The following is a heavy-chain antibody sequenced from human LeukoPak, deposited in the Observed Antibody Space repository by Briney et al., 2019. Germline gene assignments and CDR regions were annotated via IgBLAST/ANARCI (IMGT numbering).Heavy chain of an antibody. CDR3: ASTTAEYYDSSGYALDY. D-gene: IGHD3-22*01. V-gene: IGHV1-46*01. Sequence: ASVKVSCKASGYTFTSYYMHWVRQAPGQGLEWMGIINPSGGSTSYAQKFQGRVTMTRDTSTGTVYMELSSLRSEDTAVYYCASTTAEYYDSSGYALDYWGQGTLVTVSS. CDR1: GYTFTSYY. CDR2: INPSGGST. J-gene: IGHJ4*02.